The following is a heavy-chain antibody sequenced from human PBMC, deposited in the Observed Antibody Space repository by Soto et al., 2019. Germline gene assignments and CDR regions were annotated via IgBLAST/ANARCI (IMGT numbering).Heavy chain of an antibody. D-gene: IGHD2-8*01. CDR1: GYTFNAYH. V-gene: IGHV1-2*04. CDR3: ARGARGWCRDETCRSPDCCAVAV. J-gene: IGHJ6*02. CDR2: INPDSGDT. Sequence: QVQLVQSGAEVKKPGASVKVSCKGSGYTFNAYHIHWVRQAPGQGLEWLGWINPDSGDTNSAQKFQGWVTITSNASITTASMERTGLRSDGTAVYVCARGARGWCRDETCRSPDCCAVAVGGQGTTVTVSS.